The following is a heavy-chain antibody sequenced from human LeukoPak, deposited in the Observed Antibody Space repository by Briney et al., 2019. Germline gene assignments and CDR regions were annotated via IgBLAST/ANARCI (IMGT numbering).Heavy chain of an antibody. D-gene: IGHD3-10*02. J-gene: IGHJ6*04. CDR1: GFTFSSYE. V-gene: IGHV3-48*03. CDR2: ISSSGSTI. CDR3: AELGISMIGGV. Sequence: GGSLRLSCAASGFTFSSYEMNWVRQAPGKGLDWVSYISSSGSTIYYADSVKGRYTISRDNAKNSMYLQMNSLRAEDTAVYYCAELGISMIGGVWGKGTTVTISS.